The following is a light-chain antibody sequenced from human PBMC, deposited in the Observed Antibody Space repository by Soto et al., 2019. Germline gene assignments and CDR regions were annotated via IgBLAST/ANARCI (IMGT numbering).Light chain of an antibody. CDR2: TDN. CDR1: SSNIGSNP. V-gene: IGLV1-44*01. J-gene: IGLJ2*01. CDR3: ATWDDSLSGPG. Sequence: QSVLTQPPSASGAPGQRVTISCSGSSSNIGSNPVNWYQQLPGTAPKLLIYTDNERPSGVPDRFSGSKSGTSASLAIGGLQSEDEADYYCATWDDSLSGPGFGGGTQLTVL.